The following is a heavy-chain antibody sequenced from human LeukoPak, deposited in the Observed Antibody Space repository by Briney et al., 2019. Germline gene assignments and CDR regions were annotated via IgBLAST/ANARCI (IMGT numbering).Heavy chain of an antibody. V-gene: IGHV1-18*01. CDR2: ISAYNGNT. J-gene: IGHJ6*02. Sequence: ASVTVSCKASGYSFTSYGISWVRQAPGQGLEWMGWISAYNGNTNYAQKLQGRVTMTTDTSTSTAYMELRSLRSDDTAVYYCARDGSSGWYVYYGMDVWGQGTTVTVSS. CDR1: GYSFTSYG. CDR3: ARDGSSGWYVYYGMDV. D-gene: IGHD6-19*01.